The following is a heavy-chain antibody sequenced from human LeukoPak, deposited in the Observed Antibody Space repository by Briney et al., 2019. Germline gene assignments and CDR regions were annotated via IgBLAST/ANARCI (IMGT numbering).Heavy chain of an antibody. V-gene: IGHV4-61*02. Sequence: PSETLSLTCTVSGGSISSGSYYWSWIRQPAGKGLEWIGRIYTSGSTNYNPPLKSRVTISVDTSKNQFSLKLSSVTAADTAVYYCARNRYYYDRDYMDVWGKGATVTVSS. CDR3: ARNRYYYDRDYMDV. D-gene: IGHD3-22*01. J-gene: IGHJ6*03. CDR1: GGSISSGSYY. CDR2: IYTSGST.